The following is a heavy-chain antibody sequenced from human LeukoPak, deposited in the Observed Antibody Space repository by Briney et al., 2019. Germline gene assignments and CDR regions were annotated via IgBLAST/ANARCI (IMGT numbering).Heavy chain of an antibody. Sequence: GGSLRLSCAASGLTFSRYWMTWVRQAPGKGLEWVANIKEDGSEKYYVNSVKGRFTISRDNAKNSVFLQMSTLRAEDTAVYYCARDRGGRYGAYWGQGTLVTVSS. CDR3: ARDRGGRYGAY. J-gene: IGHJ4*02. D-gene: IGHD1-26*01. V-gene: IGHV3-7*01. CDR2: IKEDGSEK. CDR1: GLTFSRYW.